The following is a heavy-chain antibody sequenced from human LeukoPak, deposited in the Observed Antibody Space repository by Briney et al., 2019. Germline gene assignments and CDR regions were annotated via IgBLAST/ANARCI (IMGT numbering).Heavy chain of an antibody. CDR3: ARGCSSTSCNGGFDY. V-gene: IGHV1-69*06. CDR2: IIPIFGTA. D-gene: IGHD2-2*01. J-gene: IGHJ4*02. Sequence: SVKVSCKASGGTFSSYAISWVRQAPGQGLEWMGGIIPIFGTANYAQKFQGRVTITADKSTSTAYVELSSLRSEDTAVYYCARGCSSTSCNGGFDYWGQGTLVTVSS. CDR1: GGTFSSYA.